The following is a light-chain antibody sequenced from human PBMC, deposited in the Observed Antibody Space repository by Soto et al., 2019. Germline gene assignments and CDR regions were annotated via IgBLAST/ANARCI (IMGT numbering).Light chain of an antibody. Sequence: DIQMTQSPSSVSASIGDTVTITCRASQDISTLLAWYQQKPGKAPKLLIYGASTLESGVPSRFSGRGSGTDFTLTISSLEPEDFAVYYCQQRSGWSTFGQGTKLEIK. J-gene: IGKJ2*01. CDR3: QQRSGWST. CDR2: GAS. V-gene: IGKV1D-12*01. CDR1: QDISTL.